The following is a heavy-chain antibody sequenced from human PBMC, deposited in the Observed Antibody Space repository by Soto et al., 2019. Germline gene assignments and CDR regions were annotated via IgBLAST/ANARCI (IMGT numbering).Heavy chain of an antibody. Sequence: NHSETLSLTGAFYGGSVNVYYWSGIRQPPGKGLEWIGEINHTGGTHYNPSLRSRVTMSVDTSKNQFSLRLSSVTAADTAIYYCATRITVFGLLLPPFDPWGQGTQVTVSS. D-gene: IGHD3-3*01. CDR3: ATRITVFGLLLPPFDP. J-gene: IGHJ5*02. CDR1: GGSVNVYY. CDR2: INHTGGT. V-gene: IGHV4-34*01.